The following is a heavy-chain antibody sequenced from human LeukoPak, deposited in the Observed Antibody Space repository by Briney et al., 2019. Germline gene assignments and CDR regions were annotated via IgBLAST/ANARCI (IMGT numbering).Heavy chain of an antibody. Sequence: PGGSLRLSCAASGFTFSSYGMHWVRQAPGKGLEWVAVIWYDGSNKYYADSVKGRFTISRDNSKNTLYLQMNSLRAEDTAVYYCARSADMVRGSVVFDYWGQGTLVTVSS. D-gene: IGHD3-10*01. V-gene: IGHV3-33*01. CDR1: GFTFSSYG. CDR2: IWYDGSNK. CDR3: ARSADMVRGSVVFDY. J-gene: IGHJ4*02.